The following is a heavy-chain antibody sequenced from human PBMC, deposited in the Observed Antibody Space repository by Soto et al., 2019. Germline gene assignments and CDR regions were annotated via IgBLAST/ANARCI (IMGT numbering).Heavy chain of an antibody. CDR2: INPNSGGT. CDR1: GYTFTGYY. V-gene: IGHV1-2*04. CDR3: ASALNISGDLNAFDI. Sequence: ASVKVSCKASGYTFTGYYMHWVRQAPGQGLEWMGWINPNSGGTNYAQKFQGWVTMTRDTSISTAYMELSRLRSDDTAVYYCASALNISGDLNAFDIWGQGTMVTVSS. J-gene: IGHJ3*02. D-gene: IGHD2-21*01.